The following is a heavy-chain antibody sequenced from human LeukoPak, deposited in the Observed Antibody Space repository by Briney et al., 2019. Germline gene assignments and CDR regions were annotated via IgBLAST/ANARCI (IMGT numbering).Heavy chain of an antibody. V-gene: IGHV4-59*12. J-gene: IGHJ4*02. CDR1: GGSISSYY. CDR3: ARGTGTTAED. CDR2: IYYSGST. D-gene: IGHD1-7*01. Sequence: ETLSLTCTVSGGSISSYYWSWIRQPPGKGLEWIGYIYYSGSTYYNPSLKSRVTISVDTSKNQFSLKLSSVTAADTAVYYCARGTGTTAEDWGQGTLVTVSS.